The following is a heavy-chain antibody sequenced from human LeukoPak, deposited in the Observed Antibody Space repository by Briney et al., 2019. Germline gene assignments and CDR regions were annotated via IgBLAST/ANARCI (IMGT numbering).Heavy chain of an antibody. CDR3: ARPYYSNYYYYGMDV. J-gene: IGHJ6*02. CDR1: GFTFSSNG. D-gene: IGHD4-11*01. V-gene: IGHV3-33*01. Sequence: GRSLRLSCAASGFTFSSNGMHWVRQAPGKGLEWVGIIWYDGSNKYYADSVKGRFTISRDNSKSTLYLQMNSLRVEDTAVYYCARPYYSNYYYYGMDVWGQGTTVTVSS. CDR2: IWYDGSNK.